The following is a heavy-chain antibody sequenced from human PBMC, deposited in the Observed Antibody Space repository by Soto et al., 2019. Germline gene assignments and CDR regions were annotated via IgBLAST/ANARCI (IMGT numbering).Heavy chain of an antibody. V-gene: IGHV3-23*01. Sequence: GGSLRLSCAASGFTFRKFAMSWVRQAQGKGMEWVSGVSERSGPPLYADSVKGLFTISRDNTKSTLYLEMNNLRPEDTAVYYCAKDQDNTDYYWIFDLWGRGTPVTVSS. CDR3: AKDQDNTDYYWIFDL. CDR1: GFTFRKFA. J-gene: IGHJ2*01. D-gene: IGHD4-17*01. CDR2: VSERSGPP.